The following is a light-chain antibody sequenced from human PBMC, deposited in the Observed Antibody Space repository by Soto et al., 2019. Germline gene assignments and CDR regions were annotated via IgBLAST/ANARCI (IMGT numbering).Light chain of an antibody. Sequence: EILVTQSPATLSVSPGESATLSCMSSQSVGNNFAWYQQRPGQAPRLLCFATSTRATGVPARISGSGSGTEFTLIISSLQSEDFAVYYCQQHGDLPLTFGGGAKVEIE. J-gene: IGKJ4*02. V-gene: IGKV3-15*01. CDR1: QSVGNN. CDR3: QQHGDLPLT. CDR2: ATS.